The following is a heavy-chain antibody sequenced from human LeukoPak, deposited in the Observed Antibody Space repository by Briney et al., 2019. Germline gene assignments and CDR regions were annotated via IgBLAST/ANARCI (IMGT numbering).Heavy chain of an antibody. CDR3: ARVYYYDSSGYLYYFDY. CDR1: GGSISSYY. J-gene: IGHJ4*02. D-gene: IGHD3-22*01. V-gene: IGHV4-59*01. Sequence: SETLSLTCTVSGGSISSYYWSWIRQPPGKGLEWIGYINYSGSTNYNPSLKSRVTISVDTSKNQFSLKLSSVTAADTAVYYCARVYYYDSSGYLYYFDYWGQGTLVTVSS. CDR2: INYSGST.